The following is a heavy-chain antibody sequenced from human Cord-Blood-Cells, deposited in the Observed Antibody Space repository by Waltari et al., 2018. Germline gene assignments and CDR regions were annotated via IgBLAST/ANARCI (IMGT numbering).Heavy chain of an antibody. V-gene: IGHV1-18*01. Sequence: EVKKLGASVKVSCKASGYTFTSYGISWVRQAPGQGLEWMGWISAYNGNTNYAQKLQGRVTMTTDTSTSTAYMELRSLRSDDTAVYYCARGEGFLEWLSPYYYYYGMDVWGQGTTVTVSS. CDR2: ISAYNGNT. D-gene: IGHD3-3*01. J-gene: IGHJ6*02. CDR3: ARGEGFLEWLSPYYYYYGMDV. CDR1: GYTFTSYG.